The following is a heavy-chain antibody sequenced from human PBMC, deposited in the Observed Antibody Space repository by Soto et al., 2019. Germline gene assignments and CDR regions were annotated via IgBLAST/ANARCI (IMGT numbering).Heavy chain of an antibody. CDR3: ASGGSSLNFDS. V-gene: IGHV4-59*12. CDR2: IYYSGST. J-gene: IGHJ4*02. CDR1: GCSIDSYY. D-gene: IGHD6-6*01. Sequence: SETLSLTCTVSGCSIDSYYWSWIRQPPGKGLEWIGYIYYSGSTSYADSVKGRFTISRDNAKNTLYLQMNSLRAEDTAVYYCASGGSSLNFDSWGQGTLVTVSS.